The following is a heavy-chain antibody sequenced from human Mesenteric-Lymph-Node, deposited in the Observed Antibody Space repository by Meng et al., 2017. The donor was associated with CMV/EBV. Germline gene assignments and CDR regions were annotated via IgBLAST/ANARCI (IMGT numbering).Heavy chain of an antibody. CDR3: TTHDYGARYWYFDL. CDR1: GFRCTDAW. V-gene: IGHV3-15*01. J-gene: IGHJ2*01. Sequence: SGFRCTDAWMSWVRQAPGKGLGWVGRIKSKTDGGTTDYAAPVKGRFTMSRDDSKNMLYLQMNSLKTEDTAVYYCTTHDYGARYWYFDLWGRGALVTVSS. CDR2: IKSKTDGGTT. D-gene: IGHD4/OR15-4a*01.